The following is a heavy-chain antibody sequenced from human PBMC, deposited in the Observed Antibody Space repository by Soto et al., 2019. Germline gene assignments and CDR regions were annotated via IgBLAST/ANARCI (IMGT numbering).Heavy chain of an antibody. Sequence: SETLSLTCTVSGGSISSDYWSWIRQPPGKGLEWIGYIYYSGSTNYNPSLKSRVTISVDTSKNQFSLKLSSVTAADTAVYYCARIKVVPAAALYYFDYWGQGTLVTVSS. V-gene: IGHV4-59*01. D-gene: IGHD2-2*01. CDR2: IYYSGST. CDR1: GGSISSDY. J-gene: IGHJ4*02. CDR3: ARIKVVPAAALYYFDY.